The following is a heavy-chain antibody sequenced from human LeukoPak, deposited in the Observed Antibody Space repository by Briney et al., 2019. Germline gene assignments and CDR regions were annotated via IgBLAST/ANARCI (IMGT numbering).Heavy chain of an antibody. CDR2: IYYSGST. CDR1: GDSISSGDYY. J-gene: IGHJ4*02. D-gene: IGHD6-13*01. CDR3: ARSDAQSIAAADSYFDY. Sequence: SETLSLTCTVSGDSISSGDYYWSWIRQPPGKGLEWIGYIYYSGSTYYNPSLQSRVTISVDTSKNQFSLKLSSVTAADTAVYYCARSDAQSIAAADSYFDYWGQGTLVTVSS. V-gene: IGHV4-30-4*02.